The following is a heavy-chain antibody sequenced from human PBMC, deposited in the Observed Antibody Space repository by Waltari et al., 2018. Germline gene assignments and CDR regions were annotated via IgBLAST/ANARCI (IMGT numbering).Heavy chain of an antibody. D-gene: IGHD1-26*01. CDR2: IYYSGST. J-gene: IGHJ4*02. Sequence: QLQLQESGPGLVKPSETLSLTCTVSGGSISSSHYYWGWIRQPPGKGLEWIGSIYYSGSTYYNPSLKSRVTISVDTSKNQFSLKLSSVTAADTAVYYCARDRGSYAFDYWGQGTLVTVSS. CDR1: GGSISSSHYY. CDR3: ARDRGSYAFDY. V-gene: IGHV4-39*07.